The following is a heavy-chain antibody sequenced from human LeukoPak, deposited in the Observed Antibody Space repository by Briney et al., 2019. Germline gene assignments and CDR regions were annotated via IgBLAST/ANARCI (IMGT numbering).Heavy chain of an antibody. CDR1: GGSISSSNYY. Sequence: PSETLSLTCTVSGGSISSSNYYWGWIRQPPGKGLEWIGNIFDGGNTYYNPSLKSRVTISVDTSKNQFSLKLSSVTAADTAVYYCAVTHEYYGMDVWGQGTTVTVSS. J-gene: IGHJ6*02. CDR2: IFDGGNT. CDR3: AVTHEYYGMDV. D-gene: IGHD2-21*02. V-gene: IGHV4-39*01.